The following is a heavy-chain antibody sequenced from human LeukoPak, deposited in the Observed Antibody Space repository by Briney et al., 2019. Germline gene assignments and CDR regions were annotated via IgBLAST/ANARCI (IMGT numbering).Heavy chain of an antibody. J-gene: IGHJ4*02. Sequence: GGSLRLSCAASGFTFSSYSMNWVRQAPGKGLEWVSSISSSSSYIYYADSAKGRFAISRDNAKNSLYLQMNSLRAEDTAVYYCARDRGCSSTSCYSYWGQGTLVTVSS. CDR1: GFTFSSYS. CDR2: ISSSSSYI. V-gene: IGHV3-21*01. D-gene: IGHD2-2*02. CDR3: ARDRGCSSTSCYSY.